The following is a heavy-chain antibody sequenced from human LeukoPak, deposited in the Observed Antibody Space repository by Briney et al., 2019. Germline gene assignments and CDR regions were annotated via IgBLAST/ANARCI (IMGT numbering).Heavy chain of an antibody. CDR1: GGSIIIRRFY. J-gene: IGHJ6*04. V-gene: IGHV4-61*02. CDR3: ARDTHYYGSGKRLDV. CDR2: IYASGST. Sequence: SETLSLTCTVSGGSIIIRRFYRSWIRQPAGKGLEWIGRIYASGSTNYNSSLKSRVTMSVDTSKNQFSLKLSSVTAADTAVYYCARDTHYYGSGKRLDVWGKGTTVTVSS. D-gene: IGHD3-10*01.